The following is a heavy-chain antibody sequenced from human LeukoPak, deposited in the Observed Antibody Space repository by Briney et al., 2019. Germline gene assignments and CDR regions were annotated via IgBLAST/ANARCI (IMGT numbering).Heavy chain of an antibody. CDR3: ARGLLAQLEHYMDV. J-gene: IGHJ6*03. D-gene: IGHD1-1*01. CDR2: INHSGST. Sequence: SETLSLTCAVYGGSFSGYYWSWIRQPPGKGLEWIGEINHSGSTNYNPSLKSRVTISVDTSKNQFSLKLSSVTAADTAVYYCARGLLAQLEHYMDVWGKGTRSPSP. V-gene: IGHV4-34*01. CDR1: GGSFSGYY.